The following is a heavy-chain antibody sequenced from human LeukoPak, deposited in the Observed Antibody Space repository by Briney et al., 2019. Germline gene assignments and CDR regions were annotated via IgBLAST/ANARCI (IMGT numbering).Heavy chain of an antibody. CDR3: ATDRKDGYKWVFDY. CDR2: ISGSGGST. D-gene: IGHD5-24*01. V-gene: IGHV3-23*01. J-gene: IGHJ4*02. CDR1: GFTFSSYG. Sequence: PGGSLRLTCAASGFTFSSYGMSWVRQAPGKGLEWVSAISGSGGSTYYADSVKGRFTISRDNSKNTLYLQMNSLRAEDTAVYYCATDRKDGYKWVFDYWGQGTLVTVSS.